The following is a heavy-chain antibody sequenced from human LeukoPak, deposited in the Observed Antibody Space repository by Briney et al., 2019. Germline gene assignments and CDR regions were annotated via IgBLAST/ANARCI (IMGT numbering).Heavy chain of an antibody. J-gene: IGHJ6*03. CDR1: GYTFTSYY. D-gene: IGHD3-10*01. CDR3: ASNKYYYGSGSYPNYYYYMDV. CDR2: ITHNSGGT. V-gene: IGHV1-2*02. Sequence: ASVKVSCTASGYTFTSYYMHWVRQAPGQGLEWMGWITHNSGGTNYAQTFQGRVTMTRDTSISTAYMELSRLRSDDTAVYYCASNKYYYGSGSYPNYYYYMDVWGKGTTVTVSS.